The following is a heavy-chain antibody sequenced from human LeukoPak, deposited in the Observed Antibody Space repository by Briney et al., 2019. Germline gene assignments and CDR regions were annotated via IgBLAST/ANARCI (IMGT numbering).Heavy chain of an antibody. V-gene: IGHV1-18*01. CDR2: ISANNGDT. Sequence: ASVKVSCKASGYTFTSYGISWVRQAPGQGLEWMGWISANNGDTDYPPKLQDRVTMTTDTYTSTAYMELRSLRSDDTAMYYCARESHETREDYWGQGALVTVSS. J-gene: IGHJ4*02. D-gene: IGHD1-1*01. CDR3: ARESHETREDY. CDR1: GYTFTSYG.